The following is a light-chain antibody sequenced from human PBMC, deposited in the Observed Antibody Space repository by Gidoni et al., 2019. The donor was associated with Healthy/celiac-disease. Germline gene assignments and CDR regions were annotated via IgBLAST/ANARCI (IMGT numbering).Light chain of an antibody. Sequence: DIQMTQSPSSLSASVGDRVTITCRASQSISSYLNWYQQKPGKAPKLLIYAASSLQSGVPSRFSGSGSGTECTLTISSLQPEDFATYYCQQSYSTPPWTFGQGTKVEIK. J-gene: IGKJ1*01. CDR2: AAS. V-gene: IGKV1-39*01. CDR1: QSISSY. CDR3: QQSYSTPPWT.